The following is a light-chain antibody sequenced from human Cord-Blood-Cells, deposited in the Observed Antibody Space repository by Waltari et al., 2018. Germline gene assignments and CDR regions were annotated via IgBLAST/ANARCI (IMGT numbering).Light chain of an antibody. CDR2: EGI. CDR3: CSYAGSSTS. V-gene: IGLV2-23*01. J-gene: IGLJ3*02. CDR1: SSDVGSYNL. Sequence: QSALTQPASVSGSPGQSITISCTVTSSDVGSYNLVSWYQQHPGKAPKLMSYEGIMRPSEVSNRYSGSKSGNTASLTISGRQAEDEADYYCCSYAGSSTSFGGGTKLTVL.